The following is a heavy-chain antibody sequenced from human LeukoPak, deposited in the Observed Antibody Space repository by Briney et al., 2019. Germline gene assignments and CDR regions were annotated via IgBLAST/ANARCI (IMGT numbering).Heavy chain of an antibody. CDR2: IYYSGST. CDR1: GGSISSSSYY. J-gene: IGHJ4*02. Sequence: TASETLSLTCTVSGGSISSSSYYWGWIRQPPGKGLEWIGSIYYSGSTYYNPSLKSRVTISVDTSKNQFSLKLSSVTAADTAVYYCARLNYYDSSGYSHYFDYWGQGTLVTVSS. CDR3: ARLNYYDSSGYSHYFDY. V-gene: IGHV4-39*07. D-gene: IGHD3-22*01.